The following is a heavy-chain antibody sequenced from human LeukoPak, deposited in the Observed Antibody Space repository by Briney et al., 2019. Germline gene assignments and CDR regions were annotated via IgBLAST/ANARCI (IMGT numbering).Heavy chain of an antibody. J-gene: IGHJ4*02. D-gene: IGHD3-10*01. CDR1: GYTFTSYG. Sequence: ASVKVSCKASGYTFTSYGISWVRQAPGQGLEWMGWISAYNGNTNYAQKLQGRVTMTTDTSTSTAYMELRSLRSDDTAVYYCARDSGYYGSGSFGDYWGRGTLVTVSS. V-gene: IGHV1-18*01. CDR3: ARDSGYYGSGSFGDY. CDR2: ISAYNGNT.